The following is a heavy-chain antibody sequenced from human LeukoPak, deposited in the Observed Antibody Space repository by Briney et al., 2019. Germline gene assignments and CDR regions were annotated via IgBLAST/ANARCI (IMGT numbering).Heavy chain of an antibody. CDR3: ARRSGSYMPFDY. J-gene: IGHJ4*02. Sequence: KPSETLSLTCTVSGGSISSSSYYWGWIRQPPGKGLEWIGSIYYSGSTYYNPSLKSRVTISVDTSKNQFSLKLSSVTAADTAVYSCARRSGSYMPFDYWGQGTLVTVSS. D-gene: IGHD1-26*01. CDR2: IYYSGST. V-gene: IGHV4-39*01. CDR1: GGSISSSSYY.